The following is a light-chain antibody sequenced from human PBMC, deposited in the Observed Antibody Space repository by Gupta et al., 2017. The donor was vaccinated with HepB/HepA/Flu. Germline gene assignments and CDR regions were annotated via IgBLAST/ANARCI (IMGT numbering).Light chain of an antibody. CDR1: SSNIGSSY. J-gene: IGLJ3*02. V-gene: IGLV1-44*01. CDR3: ADWDDSLKGWV. Sequence: QSVLTQPPSASGTPGQRVTISCSGRSSNIGSSYAYWYQQLPGTAPKLLISGNNQRPSGVPDRCSGCKSGTSASPAISGLQSEDEADDYCADWDDSLKGWVFGGGTKVTVL. CDR2: GNN.